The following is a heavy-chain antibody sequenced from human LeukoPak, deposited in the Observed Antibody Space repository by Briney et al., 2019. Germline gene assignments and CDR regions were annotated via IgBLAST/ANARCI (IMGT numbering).Heavy chain of an antibody. V-gene: IGHV3-38-3*01. D-gene: IGHD1-14*01. CDR3: AKTGFQWGYYFYYMDV. CDR2: ISAGST. CDR1: GFIVSSNE. J-gene: IGHJ6*03. Sequence: GGSLRLSCAASGFIVSSNEMSWVRQAPGKGLEWVSSISAGSTYYADSVKGRFTISRDNSKNTLYLQMNSLIAEDTAVYYCAKTGFQWGYYFYYMDVWGKGTTVTVSS.